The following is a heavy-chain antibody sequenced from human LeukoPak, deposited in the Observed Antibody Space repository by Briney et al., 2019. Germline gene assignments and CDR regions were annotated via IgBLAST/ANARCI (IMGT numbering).Heavy chain of an antibody. J-gene: IGHJ4*02. Sequence: PGRSLRLSCAASGFTFSMYGMHWVRQAPGKGLEWVAVIWYDGSNKYYADSVKGRFTISRDNSKNTLYLQMNSLRAEDTAVYYCASSFSTYYYDSSGYAVDYWGQGTLVTVSS. CDR3: ASSFSTYYYDSSGYAVDY. D-gene: IGHD3-22*01. CDR2: IWYDGSNK. CDR1: GFTFSMYG. V-gene: IGHV3-33*08.